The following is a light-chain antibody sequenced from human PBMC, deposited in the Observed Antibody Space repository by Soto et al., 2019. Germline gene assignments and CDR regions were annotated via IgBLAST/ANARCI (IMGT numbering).Light chain of an antibody. V-gene: IGKV4-1*01. CDR3: QQYYSTPQT. J-gene: IGKJ2*01. CDR2: CAS. Sequence: DIVMTQSTDSLAVSLGERATINCKSSQSVLYSSNNKNYLAWYQQKPGHPPKLLIYCASTRESGVPDRFSGSGSGTDFTLTISSLQAEDVAVYDCQQYYSTPQTFGQGTMLEIK. CDR1: QSVLYSSNNKNY.